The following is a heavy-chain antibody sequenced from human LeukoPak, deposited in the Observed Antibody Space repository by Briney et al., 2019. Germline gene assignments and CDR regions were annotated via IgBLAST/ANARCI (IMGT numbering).Heavy chain of an antibody. CDR3: TTDHEGGYDN. V-gene: IGHV3-15*01. D-gene: IGHD3-16*01. J-gene: IGHJ4*02. CDR2: IKSKTDGGTA. Sequence: GGSLRLSCAASGFSDAWMSWVRQAPGKGLEWVGRIKSKTDGGTADYAAPVKGRFTISRDNSKNTLYLQMNSLKTEDTAVYYCTTDHEGGYDNWGQGTLVTVSS. CDR1: GFSDAW.